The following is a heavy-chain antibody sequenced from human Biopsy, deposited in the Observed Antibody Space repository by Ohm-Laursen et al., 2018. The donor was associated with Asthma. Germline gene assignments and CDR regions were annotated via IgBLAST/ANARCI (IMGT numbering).Heavy chain of an antibody. CDR3: ARGKTWGRSYYFDY. V-gene: IGHV3-30-3*01. Sequence: SLRLSCAASGFTFHNYVMHWVRQAPGKGLEWVAGIFFDGSNKYYADSVKGRFTISRDNSKDTLYLQVYSLRGDDTAVYYCARGKTWGRSYYFDYWGQGTLVTVSS. CDR2: IFFDGSNK. J-gene: IGHJ4*02. CDR1: GFTFHNYV. D-gene: IGHD6-6*01.